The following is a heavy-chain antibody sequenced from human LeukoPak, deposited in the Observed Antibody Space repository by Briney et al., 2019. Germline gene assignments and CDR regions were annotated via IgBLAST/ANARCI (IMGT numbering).Heavy chain of an antibody. CDR1: GFTFSSYA. CDR3: ARDRSYSGSQTTWFDP. Sequence: QPGGSLRLSCAASGFTFSSYAMSWVRQAPGKGLEWVAVISYDGSNKYYADSVKGRFTISRDNSKNTLYLQMNSLRAEDTAVYYCARDRSYSGSQTTWFDPWGQGTLVTVSS. CDR2: ISYDGSNK. V-gene: IGHV3-30*04. J-gene: IGHJ5*02. D-gene: IGHD1-26*01.